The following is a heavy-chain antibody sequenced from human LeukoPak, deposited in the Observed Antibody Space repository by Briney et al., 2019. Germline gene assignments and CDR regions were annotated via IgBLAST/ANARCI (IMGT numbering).Heavy chain of an antibody. Sequence: GESLKISCKGSGYSFTSYWIGWVRQVPGKGLEWMGIIYPGDSDTRYSPSFQGQVTISADKSISTAYLQWSSLKASDTAMYYCARLSNYDFWSGYYNFDYWGQGTLVTVSS. D-gene: IGHD3-3*01. V-gene: IGHV5-51*01. CDR1: GYSFTSYW. J-gene: IGHJ4*02. CDR3: ARLSNYDFWSGYYNFDY. CDR2: IYPGDSDT.